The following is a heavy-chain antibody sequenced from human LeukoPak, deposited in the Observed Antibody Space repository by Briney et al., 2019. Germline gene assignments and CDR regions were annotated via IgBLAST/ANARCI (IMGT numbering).Heavy chain of an antibody. CDR3: ARVPRRGDQFDP. CDR2: FDPEDGET. V-gene: IGHV1-24*01. Sequence: GASVKVSCKVSGYTLTELSMHWVRQAPGKGLEWMGGFDPEDGETIYAQKFQGRVTMTRSPSITTAYMELTSLTYEDTAVYYCARVPRRGDQFDPWGQGTLVTVSS. CDR1: GYTLTELS. J-gene: IGHJ5*02. D-gene: IGHD3-10*01.